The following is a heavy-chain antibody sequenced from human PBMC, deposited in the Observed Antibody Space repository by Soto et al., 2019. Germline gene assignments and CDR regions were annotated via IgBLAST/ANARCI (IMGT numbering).Heavy chain of an antibody. CDR2: ISAHNGNT. J-gene: IGHJ4*02. D-gene: IGHD1-1*01. CDR3: ARERYGLY. V-gene: IGHV1-18*01. CDR1: GYGFTTYG. Sequence: QIPLVQSGAEVKKPGASVKVSCKGSGYGFTTYGITWVRQAPGQGLEWMAWISAHNGNTNYAQKLQGRVTVTRDTSARTAYVELRSLRSDDTAVYYGARERYGLYWGQGALVPVSS.